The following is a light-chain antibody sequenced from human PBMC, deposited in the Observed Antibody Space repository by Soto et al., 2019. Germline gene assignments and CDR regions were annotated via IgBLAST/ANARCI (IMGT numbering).Light chain of an antibody. Sequence: IQMTQSPSTLSASVGDRVTITCRASQNIDAWLAWYQQKPGKAPKVLIYKASSSESGVPSRFSGSGSVTEFTLTISSLQPDDSATYYCQRYNTYPLTFGGGTKVEIK. CDR1: QNIDAW. V-gene: IGKV1-5*03. CDR2: KAS. J-gene: IGKJ4*01. CDR3: QRYNTYPLT.